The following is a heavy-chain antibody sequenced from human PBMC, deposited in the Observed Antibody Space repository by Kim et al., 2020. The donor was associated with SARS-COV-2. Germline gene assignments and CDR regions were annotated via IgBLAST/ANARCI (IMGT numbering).Heavy chain of an antibody. D-gene: IGHD6-13*01. V-gene: IGHV4-39*01. Sequence: SETLSLTCTVSGGSISSSSYYWGWIRQPPGKGLEWIGSIYYSGSTYYNPSLKSRVTISVDTSKNQFSLKLSSVTAADTAVYYCARQNWASSSWLHRGNWFDPWGQGTLVTVSS. CDR3: ARQNWASSSWLHRGNWFDP. J-gene: IGHJ5*02. CDR1: GGSISSSSYY. CDR2: IYYSGST.